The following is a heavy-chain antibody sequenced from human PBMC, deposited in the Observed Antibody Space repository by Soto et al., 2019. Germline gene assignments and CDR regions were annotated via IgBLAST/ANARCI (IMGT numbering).Heavy chain of an antibody. CDR2: FYSSVSS. D-gene: IGHD3-22*01. CDR1: GGSISGYY. CDR3: AGDSTGYNMFDL. V-gene: IGHV4-4*07. Sequence: SETLSLTCSVSGGSISGYYWSWIRQPAGRGLEWIGRFYSSVSSNYNPSLKSRVTMSVDTSKNQFSLRVRSVTAADTAVYYCAGDSTGYNMFDLWGHGTLVTVSS. J-gene: IGHJ5*02.